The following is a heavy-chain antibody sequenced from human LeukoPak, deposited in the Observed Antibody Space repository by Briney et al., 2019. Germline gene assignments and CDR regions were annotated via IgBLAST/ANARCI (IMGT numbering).Heavy chain of an antibody. D-gene: IGHD3-9*01. CDR3: ARVRYFDWLLSSRNPMKYFDY. J-gene: IGHJ4*02. CDR1: GFTFSSYG. Sequence: GGSLRLSCAASGFTFSSYGMHWVRQAPGKGLEWVAVIWYDGSNKYYADSVKGRFTISRDNPKNTLYLQMNSLRAEDTAVYYCARVRYFDWLLSSRNPMKYFDYWGQGTLVTVSS. CDR2: IWYDGSNK. V-gene: IGHV3-33*01.